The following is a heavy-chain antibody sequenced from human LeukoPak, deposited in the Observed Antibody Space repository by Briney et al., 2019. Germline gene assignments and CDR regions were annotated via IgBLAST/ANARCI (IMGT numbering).Heavy chain of an antibody. CDR2: MNPNSGNT. CDR1: GYTFTSYD. V-gene: IGHV1-8*03. J-gene: IGHJ6*03. D-gene: IGHD3-3*01. Sequence: GASVKVSCKASGYTFTSYDINWVRQATGQGLEWMGWMNPNSGNTGYAQKFQGRVTITRNTSISTAYMELSSLRSEDTAVYYCARGTGAGGVVRYYYYYMDVWGKGTTVTVSS. CDR3: ARGTGAGGVVRYYYYYMDV.